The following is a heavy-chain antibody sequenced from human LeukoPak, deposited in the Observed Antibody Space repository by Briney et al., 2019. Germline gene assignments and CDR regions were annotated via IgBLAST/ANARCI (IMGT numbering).Heavy chain of an antibody. D-gene: IGHD3-3*01. CDR3: ASTNRKGITIFGVVTPVAFDI. J-gene: IGHJ3*02. Sequence: KASETLSLTCTVSGGSISSYYWSWIRQPPGKGLEWIGYIYYSGSTNYNPSLKSRVTISVDTSKNQFSLKLSSVTAADTAVYYCASTNRKGITIFGVVTPVAFDIWGQGTMVTVSS. V-gene: IGHV4-59*01. CDR1: GGSISSYY. CDR2: IYYSGST.